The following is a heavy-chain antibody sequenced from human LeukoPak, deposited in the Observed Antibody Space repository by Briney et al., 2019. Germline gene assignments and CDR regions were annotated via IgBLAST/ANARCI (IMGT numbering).Heavy chain of an antibody. J-gene: IGHJ4*02. Sequence: GGSLRLSCAASGFTFSSYSMNWVRQAPGKGLEWVSSISSSSSYIYYADSVKGRFTISRDNDKNSLYLQMNSLRAEDTAVYYCARWEDSSGYFDYWGQGTLVTVSS. D-gene: IGHD3-22*01. CDR1: GFTFSSYS. CDR3: ARWEDSSGYFDY. CDR2: ISSSSSYI. V-gene: IGHV3-21*01.